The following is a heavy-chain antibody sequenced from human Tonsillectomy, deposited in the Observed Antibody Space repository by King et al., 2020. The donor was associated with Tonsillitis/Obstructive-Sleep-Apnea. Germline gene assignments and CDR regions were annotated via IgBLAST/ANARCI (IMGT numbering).Heavy chain of an antibody. J-gene: IGHJ2*01. CDR3: AGGSITMVRGATPPHL. Sequence: VQLVESGAEVKKPGASVKVSCKASGYTFTSYDINWVRQATGQGLEWMGWVNPNSGNTGYAQKFQGRVTMTRNTSISTAYMELSSLISEDAAVYSCAGGSITMVRGATPPHLWGRGTLVTVAS. CDR2: VNPNSGNT. V-gene: IGHV1-8*01. D-gene: IGHD3-10*01. CDR1: GYTFTSYD.